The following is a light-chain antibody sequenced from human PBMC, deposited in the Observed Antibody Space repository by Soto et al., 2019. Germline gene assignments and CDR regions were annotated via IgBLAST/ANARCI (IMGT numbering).Light chain of an antibody. V-gene: IGLV1-44*01. J-gene: IGLJ1*01. Sequence: QSALNQPPSASGTPGQRVTISCSGSSSNIGSNSVNWYQQLPGTAPKLLVYSTSQRPSGVPDRFSGSKSGTSASLAISALQSEDEADYFCAAWDDSLNGLYVFGTGTKVTV. CDR3: AAWDDSLNGLYV. CDR1: SSNIGSNS. CDR2: STS.